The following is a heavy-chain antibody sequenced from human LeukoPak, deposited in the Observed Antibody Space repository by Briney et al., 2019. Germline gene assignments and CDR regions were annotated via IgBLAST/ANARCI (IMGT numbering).Heavy chain of an antibody. V-gene: IGHV4-59*01. J-gene: IGHJ3*02. CDR2: IYYSGST. CDR1: GGSISSYY. Sequence: SETLSLTCTVSGGSISSYYWSWIRQPPGKGLEWIGYIYYSGSTNYNPSLKSRVTISVDTSKNQFSLKLSSVTAADTAVYYCARARSPFLNDAFDIWGQGTMVTVSS. CDR3: ARARSPFLNDAFDI.